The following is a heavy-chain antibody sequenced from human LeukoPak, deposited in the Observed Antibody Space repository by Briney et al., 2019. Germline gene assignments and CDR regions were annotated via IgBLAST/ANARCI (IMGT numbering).Heavy chain of an antibody. V-gene: IGHV1-46*01. D-gene: IGHD3-10*01. CDR3: ATARWFGELLWAFDI. CDR2: INPSGGST. CDR1: GYTFTSYY. J-gene: IGHJ3*02. Sequence: ASVKVSCKASGYTFTSYYMHWVRQARGQGLEWMGIINPSGGSTSYAQKFQGRVTMTRDTSTSTVYMELSSLRSEDTAVYYCATARWFGELLWAFDIWGQGTMVTVSS.